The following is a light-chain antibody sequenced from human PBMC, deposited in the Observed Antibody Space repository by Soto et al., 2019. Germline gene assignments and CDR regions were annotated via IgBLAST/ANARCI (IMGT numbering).Light chain of an antibody. CDR2: AAS. V-gene: IGKV1-27*01. Sequence: DIPITQSPSTLSASVGDRVTLICRASQSLNNDLAWYQQKPGKVPKLLIYAASTLQSGVPSRFSGSGSGTDFTLTISSLQPEDVATYYCQKYNSAPLTFGGGTKVDI. CDR3: QKYNSAPLT. J-gene: IGKJ4*01. CDR1: QSLNND.